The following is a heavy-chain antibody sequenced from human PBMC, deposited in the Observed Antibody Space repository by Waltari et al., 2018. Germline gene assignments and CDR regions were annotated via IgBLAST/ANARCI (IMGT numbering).Heavy chain of an antibody. CDR3: ASSGTITYSALDF. J-gene: IGHJ3*01. Sequence: EVQLVESGGGLIQPGGSRSLSCAASGFTGPGNYMSWVRQAPGKGLEWVSMIYTSGGTFHADSVKGRFTISRDKSTNTVYLQMNNLRAEDTAVYYCASSGTITYSALDFWGQGTMVTVSS. CDR2: IYTSGGT. V-gene: IGHV3-53*01. D-gene: IGHD1-7*01. CDR1: GFTGPGNY.